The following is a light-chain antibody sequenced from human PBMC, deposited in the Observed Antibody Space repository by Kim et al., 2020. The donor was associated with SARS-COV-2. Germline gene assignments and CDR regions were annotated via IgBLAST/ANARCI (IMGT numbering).Light chain of an antibody. Sequence: QSVLTQPPSASGTPGQRVTISCSGSSSNIGSYYVYWYQQLPGTAPKLLIYSNNLRPSGVPDRFSGSKSVTSASLAISGLRSEDEADYYCATWDDSLSGPVFGGGTQLTVL. V-gene: IGLV1-47*02. CDR1: SSNIGSYY. CDR3: ATWDDSLSGPV. CDR2: SNN. J-gene: IGLJ3*02.